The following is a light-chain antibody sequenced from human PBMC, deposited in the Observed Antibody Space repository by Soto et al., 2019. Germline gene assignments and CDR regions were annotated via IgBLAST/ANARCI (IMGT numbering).Light chain of an antibody. CDR1: QSVSSSY. V-gene: IGKV3-20*01. CDR2: GAS. Sequence: EIVLTQFPGTLSLSPGERATLSCRARQSVSSSYLAWYQHKPDQAPRLLIYGASSRATGIPDRFSGSGSGTDFTLTISRLEPEDSAVYYCQYYGSAPYPLGQGTKLEIK. J-gene: IGKJ2*01. CDR3: QYYGSAPYP.